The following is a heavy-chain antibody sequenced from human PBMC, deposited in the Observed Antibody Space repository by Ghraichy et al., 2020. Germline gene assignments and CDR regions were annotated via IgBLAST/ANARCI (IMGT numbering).Heavy chain of an antibody. Sequence: GGSLRLSCAASGFIFSRHDMCWVRQAPGKGLEWVSAISGWGGGSFYTDSVRGRFTISRDDSKSTLYLQMNVLTDEDTAVYYCVKWISGSYPVWGQGALVIVSS. CDR3: VKWISGSYPV. CDR2: ISGWGGGS. V-gene: IGHV3-23*01. CDR1: GFIFSRHD. D-gene: IGHD3-10*01. J-gene: IGHJ4*02.